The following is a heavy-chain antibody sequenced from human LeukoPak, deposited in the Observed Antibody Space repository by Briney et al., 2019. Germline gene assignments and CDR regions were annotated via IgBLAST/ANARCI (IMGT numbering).Heavy chain of an antibody. V-gene: IGHV4-34*01. CDR1: GGSFSGYY. D-gene: IGHD3-9*01. CDR3: ARITIFPPVYYYYGMDV. Sequence: SETLSLTCAVYGGSFSGYYWSWIRQPPGKGLEWIGEINHSGSTNYNPSLKSRVTTSVDTSKNQFSLRLSSVTAADTAVYYCARITIFPPVYYYYGMDVWGQGTTVTVSS. J-gene: IGHJ6*02. CDR2: INHSGST.